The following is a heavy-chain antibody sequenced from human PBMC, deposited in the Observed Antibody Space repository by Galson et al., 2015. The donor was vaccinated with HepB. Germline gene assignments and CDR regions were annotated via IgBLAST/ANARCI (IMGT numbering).Heavy chain of an antibody. Sequence: SLRLSCAASGFTFSSYAMSWVRQAPGKGLEWVSAISGSGGSTYYADSVKGRFTISGDNSKNTLYLQMNSLRAEDTAVYYCAKENYDFWSGYYNYFDYWGQGTLVTVSS. J-gene: IGHJ4*02. CDR3: AKENYDFWSGYYNYFDY. D-gene: IGHD3-3*01. CDR1: GFTFSSYA. CDR2: ISGSGGST. V-gene: IGHV3-23*01.